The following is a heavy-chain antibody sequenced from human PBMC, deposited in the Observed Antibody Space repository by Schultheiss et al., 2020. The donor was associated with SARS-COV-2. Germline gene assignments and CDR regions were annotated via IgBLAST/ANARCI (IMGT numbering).Heavy chain of an antibody. D-gene: IGHD6-6*01. CDR1: GGTFSRFA. Sequence: ASVKVSCRASGGTFSRFAISWVRQAPGQGLEWMGGFDPEDGETIYAQKFQGRVTMTEDTSTDTAYMELSSLRSEDTAVYYCAPSSPVTGYWFDPWGQGTLVTVSS. V-gene: IGHV1-24*01. J-gene: IGHJ5*02. CDR2: FDPEDGET. CDR3: APSSPVTGYWFDP.